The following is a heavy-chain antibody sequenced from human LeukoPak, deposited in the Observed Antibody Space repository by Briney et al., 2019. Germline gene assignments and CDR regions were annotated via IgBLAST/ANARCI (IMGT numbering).Heavy chain of an antibody. Sequence: SVKVSCKASGGTFSSYAISWVRQAPGQGLEWMGRIIPIFGTANYAQKFQGRVTITTDESTSTAYMELSSLRSDDTAVYYCARELTADGYRSFDYWGQGTLVTVSS. V-gene: IGHV1-69*05. CDR1: GGTFSSYA. CDR2: IIPIFGTA. J-gene: IGHJ4*02. D-gene: IGHD5-24*01. CDR3: ARELTADGYRSFDY.